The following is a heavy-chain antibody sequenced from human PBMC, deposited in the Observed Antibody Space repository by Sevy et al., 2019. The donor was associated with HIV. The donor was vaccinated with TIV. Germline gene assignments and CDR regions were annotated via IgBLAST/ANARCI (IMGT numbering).Heavy chain of an antibody. Sequence: GGSLRLSCAASGFTFSSYSMNWVRQAPGKGLEWVSSISSSSSYIYYADSVKGRFTISRDNAKNSLYLQMNSLRAEDMAVYYCARDLKMRVDTGIVDYWGQGTLVTVSS. CDR2: ISSSSSYI. CDR3: ARDLKMRVDTGIVDY. J-gene: IGHJ4*02. V-gene: IGHV3-21*01. CDR1: GFTFSSYS. D-gene: IGHD5-18*01.